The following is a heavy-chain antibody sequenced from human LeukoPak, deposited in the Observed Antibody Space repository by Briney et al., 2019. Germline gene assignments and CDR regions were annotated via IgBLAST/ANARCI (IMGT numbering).Heavy chain of an antibody. D-gene: IGHD2-15*01. V-gene: IGHV3-48*03. CDR3: ARGYIVVVVAATLVGNWFDP. CDR1: GFTFSSHE. Sequence: SGGSLRLSCAASGFTFSSHEMNWVRQAPGKGLEWVSYISSSGSTIYYADSVKGRFTISRDNAKNSLYLQMNSLRAEDTAVYYCARGYIVVVVAATLVGNWFDPWGQGTLVTVSS. CDR2: ISSSGSTI. J-gene: IGHJ5*02.